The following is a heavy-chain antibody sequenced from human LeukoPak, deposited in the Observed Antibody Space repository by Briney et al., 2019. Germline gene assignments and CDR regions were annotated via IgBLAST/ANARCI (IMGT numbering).Heavy chain of an antibody. J-gene: IGHJ3*02. CDR2: IYYSGST. V-gene: IGHV4-39*01. D-gene: IGHD3-9*01. Sequence: SETLSLTCTVSGGSISSYYMSWIRQPPGKGLEWIGSIYYSGSTYYNPSLKSRVTISVDTSKNQFSLKLSSVTAADTAVYYCARVRLRYFDWLGAGDFDIWGQGTMVTVSS. CDR1: GGSISSYY. CDR3: ARVRLRYFDWLGAGDFDI.